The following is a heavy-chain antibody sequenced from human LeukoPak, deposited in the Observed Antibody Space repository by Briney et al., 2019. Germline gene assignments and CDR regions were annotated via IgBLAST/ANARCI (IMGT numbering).Heavy chain of an antibody. J-gene: IGHJ5*02. CDR3: ARDGRGYSGYDSEYNWFDP. CDR2: IHYSGST. D-gene: IGHD5-12*01. Sequence: SETLSLTCTVSGGSISSYYWSWIRQPPGKGLEWIGYIHYSGSTNYNPSLKSRVTISVDTSKNQFSLKLSSVTAADTAVYYCARDGRGYSGYDSEYNWFDPWGQGTLVTVSS. CDR1: GGSISSYY. V-gene: IGHV4-59*01.